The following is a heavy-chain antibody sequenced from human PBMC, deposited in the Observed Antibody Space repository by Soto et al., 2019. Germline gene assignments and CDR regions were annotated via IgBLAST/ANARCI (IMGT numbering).Heavy chain of an antibody. D-gene: IGHD6-19*01. CDR2: IIPIFGTA. CDR3: ARDPGIAVAGEVY. V-gene: IGHV1-69*13. Sequence: ASVKVSCKASGGTFSSYAISWVRQAPGQGLERMGGIIPIFGTANYAQKFQGRVTMTADASTSTAYMELSSLRSEDTAVYYCARDPGIAVAGEVYWGQGTLVTVSS. CDR1: GGTFSSYA. J-gene: IGHJ4*02.